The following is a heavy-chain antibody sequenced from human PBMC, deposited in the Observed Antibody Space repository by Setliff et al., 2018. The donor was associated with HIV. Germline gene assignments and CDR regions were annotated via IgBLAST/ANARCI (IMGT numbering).Heavy chain of an antibody. Sequence: PGPSVKVSCKVSGNSLTESSMHWVRQAPGKGLEWMGGFDPEDGETIYAQKFQGRVTVTEDTSTDTGYMELSSLRSEDTALYYCAIGIGFCSGGNCWGIWGQGTMVTVSS. CDR3: AIGIGFCSGGNCWGI. V-gene: IGHV1-24*01. J-gene: IGHJ3*02. CDR2: FDPEDGET. D-gene: IGHD2-15*01. CDR1: GNSLTESS.